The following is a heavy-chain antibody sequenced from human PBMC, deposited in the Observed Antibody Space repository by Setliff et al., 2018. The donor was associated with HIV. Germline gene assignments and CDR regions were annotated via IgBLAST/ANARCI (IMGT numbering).Heavy chain of an antibody. Sequence: PSETLSLTCTVSGGSIRGDDYYWTWIRQHPGKGLEWIGYVVHTGTTYYNPSLKSRLTLSVDTSKNQFSLKLSSVTAADTAVYYCARDKPYDSSGYRTDAFDIWGQGTMVTVSS. CDR2: VVHTGTT. D-gene: IGHD3-22*01. CDR3: ARDKPYDSSGYRTDAFDI. V-gene: IGHV4-31*03. J-gene: IGHJ3*02. CDR1: GGSIRGDDYY.